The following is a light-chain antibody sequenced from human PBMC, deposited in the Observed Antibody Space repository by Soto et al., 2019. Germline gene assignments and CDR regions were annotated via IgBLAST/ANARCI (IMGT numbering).Light chain of an antibody. CDR3: CSYAGSSV. CDR2: EGS. Sequence: LTQPASVSGSPGQSITISCTGTSSDVGSYNLVSWYQQHPGKAPKLMIYEGSKRPSGVSNRFSGSKSGNTASLTISGLQAEDEADYYCCSYAGSSVFGTGTKVTVL. CDR1: SSDVGSYNL. V-gene: IGLV2-23*01. J-gene: IGLJ1*01.